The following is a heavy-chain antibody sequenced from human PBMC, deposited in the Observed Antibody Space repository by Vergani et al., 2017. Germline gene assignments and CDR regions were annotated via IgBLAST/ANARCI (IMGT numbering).Heavy chain of an antibody. V-gene: IGHV3-49*04. J-gene: IGHJ4*02. Sequence: EVQLVESGGGLVQPGRSLRLSCTASGFTFGDYAMSWVRQAPGKGLEWVGFIRSKAYGGTTEYAASVKGRFTISRDDSKSIAYLQMNSLKTEDTAVYYYTPYDSSGYYSSRFDYWGQGTLVTVSS. CDR3: TPYDSSGYYSSRFDY. CDR1: GFTFGDYA. CDR2: IRSKAYGGTT. D-gene: IGHD3-22*01.